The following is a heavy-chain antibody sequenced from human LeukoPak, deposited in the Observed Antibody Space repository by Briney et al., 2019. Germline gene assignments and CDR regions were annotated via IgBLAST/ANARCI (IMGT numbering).Heavy chain of an antibody. J-gene: IGHJ4*02. Sequence: SVKVSCKASGFTFTSSAMQWVRQARGQRLEWIGWIVVGSGNTNYAQKFQERVTITRDMSTSTAYMELSSLRSEDTAVYYCAARSSGWYQTDFDYWGQGTLVTVSS. V-gene: IGHV1-58*02. D-gene: IGHD6-19*01. CDR2: IVVGSGNT. CDR1: GFTFTSSA. CDR3: AARSSGWYQTDFDY.